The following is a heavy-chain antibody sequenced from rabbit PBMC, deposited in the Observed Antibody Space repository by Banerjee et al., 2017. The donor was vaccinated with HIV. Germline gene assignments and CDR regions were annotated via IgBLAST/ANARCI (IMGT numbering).Heavy chain of an antibody. D-gene: IGHD8-1*01. J-gene: IGHJ4*01. V-gene: IGHV1S40*01. CDR3: ARGPYDGYAGNGYSTYFNL. CDR2: IYSGSGST. Sequence: QSLEESGGGLVQPEGSLTLTCKASGLDFSSNTMCWVRQAPGKGLEWIGCIYSGSGSTYYATWAKGRFTISKTSSTTVTLQMTSLTAADTATYFCARGPYDGYAGNGYSTYFNLWGQGTLVTVS. CDR1: GLDFSSNT.